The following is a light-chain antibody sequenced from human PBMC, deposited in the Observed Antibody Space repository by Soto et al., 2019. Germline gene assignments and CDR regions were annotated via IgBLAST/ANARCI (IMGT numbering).Light chain of an antibody. CDR2: GTS. J-gene: IGKJ1*01. CDR1: QSISIW. CDR3: QHYTDYSWT. Sequence: DIHMTQSPSTLSASVGDRVTITCRASQSISIWLAWYQQKPGRAPNLLIYGTSSLEGGVPSRFSGSGSGTEFTLTISSLQPDDFATYYCQHYTDYSWTFGQGTKVEIK. V-gene: IGKV1-5*03.